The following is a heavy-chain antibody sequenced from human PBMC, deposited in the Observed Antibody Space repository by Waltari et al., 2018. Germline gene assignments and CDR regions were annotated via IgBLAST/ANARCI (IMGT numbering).Heavy chain of an antibody. V-gene: IGHV4-38-2*01. CDR2: IYHSGST. J-gene: IGHJ4*02. Sequence: QVQLQESGPGLVKPSETLSLTCAASGYSISSGYYWGWIRQPPGKGLEWIGSIYHSGSTYYSPSLKSRVTISVATSKNQFSLKLSSVTAADTAVYYCARVRVPYGSGTYYFDYWGQGTLVTVSS. CDR3: ARVRVPYGSGTYYFDY. CDR1: GYSISSGYY. D-gene: IGHD3-10*01.